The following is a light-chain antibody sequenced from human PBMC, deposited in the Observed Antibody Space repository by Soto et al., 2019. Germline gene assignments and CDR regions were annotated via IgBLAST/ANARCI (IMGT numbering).Light chain of an antibody. CDR2: GAS. J-gene: IGKJ1*01. CDR1: QSVGSSSF. Sequence: EIVLTQSPGTLSLSPGERATLSCRASQSVGSSSFFAWYQLKPGQAPRLLIYGASRRATGIPERFSGRGSGTDCTLTINRLEPEDFAVYYCHQYGSSRWTLGQGTKVEIK. CDR3: HQYGSSRWT. V-gene: IGKV3-20*01.